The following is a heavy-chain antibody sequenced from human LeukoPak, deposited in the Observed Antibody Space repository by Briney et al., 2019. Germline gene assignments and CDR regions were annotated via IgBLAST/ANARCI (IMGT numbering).Heavy chain of an antibody. Sequence: GGSLRLSCAASGFTFSSYAMHWVRQAPGKGLEWVAVISYDGSNKYYADSVKGRFTISRDNSKNTLYLQMNSLRAEDTAVYYCARDRYSGSHWGQGTLVTVSS. J-gene: IGHJ4*02. CDR3: ARDRYSGSH. CDR2: ISYDGSNK. D-gene: IGHD1-26*01. CDR1: GFTFSSYA. V-gene: IGHV3-30-3*01.